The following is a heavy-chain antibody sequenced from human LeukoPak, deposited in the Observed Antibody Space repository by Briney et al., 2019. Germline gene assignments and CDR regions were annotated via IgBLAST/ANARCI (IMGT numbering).Heavy chain of an antibody. CDR1: GFTFSSYS. CDR2: ISSSSSYI. D-gene: IGHD6-6*01. J-gene: IGHJ2*01. V-gene: IGHV3-21*01. Sequence: GGSLRLSCVASGFTFSSYSMNWVRQAPGKGLEWVSSISSSSSYIYYADSVKGRFTISRDNAKNSLYLQMNSLRAEDTAVYYCARDTTPYSSSPWYFDLWGRGTLVTVSS. CDR3: ARDTTPYSSSPWYFDL.